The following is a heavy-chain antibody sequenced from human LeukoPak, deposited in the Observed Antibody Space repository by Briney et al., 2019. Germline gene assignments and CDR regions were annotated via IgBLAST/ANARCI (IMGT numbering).Heavy chain of an antibody. CDR3: ARLGSTFDI. CDR1: GGSFSGYY. Sequence: SETLSLTCAVYGGSFSGYYWSWIRQPPGKGLEWIGEINHSGGTNYNPSLKSRVTISLDTSKNHFSLKLTSVTAADTAVYYCARLGSTFDIWGQGTMVTVSS. V-gene: IGHV4-34*01. J-gene: IGHJ3*02. CDR2: INHSGGT. D-gene: IGHD2-2*01.